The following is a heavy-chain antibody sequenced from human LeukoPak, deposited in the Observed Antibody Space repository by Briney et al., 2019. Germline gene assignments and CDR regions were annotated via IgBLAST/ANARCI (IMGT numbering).Heavy chain of an antibody. V-gene: IGHV3-48*01. CDR1: GFTFSSYS. J-gene: IGHJ4*02. CDR2: ISSSSSTI. CDR3: ARVRADSSGHDIDY. Sequence: PGGSLRLSCAASGFTFSSYSIYWVRQAPGKGLEWVSYISSSSSTIYYADSVKGRFTISRDNAKNSLYLQMNSLRAEDTAVYYCARVRADSSGHDIDYWGQGTLVTVSS. D-gene: IGHD3-22*01.